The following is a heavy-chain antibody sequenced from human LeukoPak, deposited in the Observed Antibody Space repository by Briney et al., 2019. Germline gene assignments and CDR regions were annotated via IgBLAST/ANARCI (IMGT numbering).Heavy chain of an antibody. J-gene: IGHJ3*02. CDR1: GFTFNTYS. V-gene: IGHV3-21*01. CDR3: ARTYHYDGGGYPI. CDR2: ITSNSNYI. Sequence: GGSLGLSCAASGFTFNTYSMNWVRQAPGKGLEWVSSITSNSNYIYYADSLKGRFTVSRDNAENSLYLHMNSLRAEDTAIYYCARTYHYDGGGYPIWGQGTMVTVSS. D-gene: IGHD3-22*01.